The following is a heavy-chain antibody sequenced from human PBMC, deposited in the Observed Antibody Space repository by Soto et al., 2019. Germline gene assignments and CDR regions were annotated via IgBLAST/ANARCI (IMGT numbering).Heavy chain of an antibody. V-gene: IGHV3-21*01. CDR3: ARDLLWFGELASNYYYYGMDV. Sequence: GGSLRLSCAASGFTFSSYSMNWVRQAPGKGLEWVSSISSSSSYIYYADSVKGRFTISRDNAKNSLYLQMNSLRAEDTAVYYCARDLLWFGELASNYYYYGMDVWSQGTTVTVSS. CDR2: ISSSSSYI. D-gene: IGHD3-10*01. J-gene: IGHJ6*02. CDR1: GFTFSSYS.